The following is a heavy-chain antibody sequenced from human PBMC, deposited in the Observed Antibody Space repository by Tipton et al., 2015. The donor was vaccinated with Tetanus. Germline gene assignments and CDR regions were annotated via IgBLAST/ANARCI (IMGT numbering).Heavy chain of an antibody. Sequence: TLSLTCAVYGGSFSGYYWSWIRQPPGKGLEWIGEINHSGSTNYNPSLKSRVTISVDTSKNQFSLKLSSVTAADTAVYYCARGYRIVVVPAAELGYYGMDVWGQGTTVTVSS. D-gene: IGHD2-2*01. CDR1: GGSFSGYY. J-gene: IGHJ6*02. V-gene: IGHV4-34*01. CDR2: INHSGST. CDR3: ARGYRIVVVPAAELGYYGMDV.